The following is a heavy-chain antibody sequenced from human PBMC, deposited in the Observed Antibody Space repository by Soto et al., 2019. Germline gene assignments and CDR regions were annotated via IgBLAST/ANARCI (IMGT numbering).Heavy chain of an antibody. CDR1: GGSFSKKA. CDR3: ARGASSGVEYWYFDL. D-gene: IGHD5-12*01. Sequence: QVQLVQSGAELKKPGSSVKVSCEASGGSFSKKAISWVRQAPGQGLEWMGGINTKFGATNYAPKFQGRITITADESTNTVYMALSSLTSEDTAVYYCARGASSGVEYWYFDLWGRGTLVSVSS. CDR2: INTKFGAT. V-gene: IGHV1-69*01. J-gene: IGHJ2*01.